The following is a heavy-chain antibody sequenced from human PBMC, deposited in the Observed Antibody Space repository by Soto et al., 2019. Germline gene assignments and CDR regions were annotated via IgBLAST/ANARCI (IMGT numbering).Heavy chain of an antibody. J-gene: IGHJ2*01. CDR3: VRDFDWYLDV. CDR1: GFTFSNFW. CDR2: INGDGTSK. V-gene: IGHV3-74*01. Sequence: EVQLAESGGGSIQPGGSLRLSCTISGFTFSNFWMHWVRQIPGKGLVWVARINGDGTSKKYADSVKGRFTISRDNVKNTLFLQRNRLRVDDTDIYYCVRDFDWYLDVGARGTRFTVSS.